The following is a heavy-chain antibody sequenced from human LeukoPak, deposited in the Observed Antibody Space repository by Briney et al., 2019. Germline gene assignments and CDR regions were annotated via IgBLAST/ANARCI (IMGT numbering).Heavy chain of an antibody. CDR3: AKDRSALYCTNGVCQGFDY. CDR2: IRYDGSNK. V-gene: IGHV3-30*02. Sequence: PGRSLRLSCAASGFTFSGYAMHWVRQAPGKGLEWVAFIRYDGSNKYYADSVKGRFTISRDNSKNTLYLQMNSLRAEDTAVYYCAKDRSALYCTNGVCQGFDYWGQGTLVTVSS. J-gene: IGHJ4*02. CDR1: GFTFSGYA. D-gene: IGHD2-8*01.